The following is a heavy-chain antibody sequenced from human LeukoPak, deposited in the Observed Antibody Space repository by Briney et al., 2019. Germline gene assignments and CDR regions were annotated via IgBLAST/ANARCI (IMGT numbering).Heavy chain of an antibody. D-gene: IGHD2-15*01. J-gene: IGHJ4*02. CDR1: GDTLTVHY. CDR2: INPHSGGT. V-gene: IGHV1-2*02. Sequence: ASVSVSSTPSGDTLTVHYIHCGPHAPRERLGWMGYINPHSGGTSSPQKFQGRVTMTTDASISTAYMELSRLTSHETAVYYCARESNGLLSKDLDYWGQGTLVTVSS. CDR3: ARESNGLLSKDLDY.